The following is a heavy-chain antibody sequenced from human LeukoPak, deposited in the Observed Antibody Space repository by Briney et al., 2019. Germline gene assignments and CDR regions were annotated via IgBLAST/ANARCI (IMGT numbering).Heavy chain of an antibody. CDR1: GGSFSGYY. J-gene: IGHJ5*02. V-gene: IGHV4-34*01. Sequence: PSETLSLTCAVYGGSFSGYYWSWIRQPPGKGLEWIGEINHSGSTNYNPSLKSRVTISVDTSKNQFSLKLSSVTAADTAVYYCARRRSSNSYSWFEPWGQGTLVTVSS. D-gene: IGHD6-13*01. CDR3: ARRRSSNSYSWFEP. CDR2: INHSGST.